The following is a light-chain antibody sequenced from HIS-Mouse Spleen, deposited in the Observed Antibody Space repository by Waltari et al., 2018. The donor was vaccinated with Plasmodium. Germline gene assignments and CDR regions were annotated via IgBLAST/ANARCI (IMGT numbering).Light chain of an antibody. CDR3: QQYNNWAGT. Sequence: ETVLTPSPAPLSVSPAEKATLSCRASQSVSSNLAWYQQKPGQAPRLLIYGASPRATGIPARFSGSGSGTEFTLTISSMQSEDFAVYYCQQYNNWAGTFGQGTKVEIK. CDR2: GAS. CDR1: QSVSSN. V-gene: IGKV3-15*01. J-gene: IGKJ1*01.